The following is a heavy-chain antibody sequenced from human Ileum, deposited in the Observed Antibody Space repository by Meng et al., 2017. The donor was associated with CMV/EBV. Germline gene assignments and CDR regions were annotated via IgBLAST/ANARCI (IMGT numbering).Heavy chain of an antibody. V-gene: IGHV3-21*01. Sequence: GESLKISCAASGFTFSSSSMNWVRQAPGKGLEWVSSISSSSSYIYYADSVKGRFTISRDNAKNSLYLQMNSLRAEDTAVYYCARDVTGYLDYWGQGTLVTVSS. D-gene: IGHD3-9*01. CDR2: ISSSSSYI. CDR3: ARDVTGYLDY. CDR1: GFTFSSSS. J-gene: IGHJ4*02.